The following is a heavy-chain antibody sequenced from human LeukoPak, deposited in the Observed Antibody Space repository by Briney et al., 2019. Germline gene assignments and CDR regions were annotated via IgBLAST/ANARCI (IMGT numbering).Heavy chain of an antibody. J-gene: IGHJ4*02. CDR1: GYTLTELS. CDR2: FDPEDGET. V-gene: IGHV1-24*01. Sequence: ASVKVSCKVSGYTLTELSMHWVRQAPGKGLEWMGGFDPEDGETIYAQKFQGRVTMTEDTSTDTAYMELSSLRSEDTAVYYCATQTDKPGRSLSAYLPDYWGQGTLVTVSS. CDR3: ATQTDKPGRSLSAYLPDY. D-gene: IGHD3-3*01.